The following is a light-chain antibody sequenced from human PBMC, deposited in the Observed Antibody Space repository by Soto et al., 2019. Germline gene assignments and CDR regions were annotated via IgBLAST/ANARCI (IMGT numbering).Light chain of an antibody. CDR2: DAS. J-gene: IGKJ4*01. CDR1: QSVSRY. CDR3: QHRSNWPLT. Sequence: EIVLTQSLATLSLSPGERATLSCRASQSVSRYLAWFQQKPGQAPRLLIYDASNRATGIPARFSGSGSGTDFTLTISSLEPEDFAIYYCQHRSNWPLTFGGGTKVEIK. V-gene: IGKV3-11*01.